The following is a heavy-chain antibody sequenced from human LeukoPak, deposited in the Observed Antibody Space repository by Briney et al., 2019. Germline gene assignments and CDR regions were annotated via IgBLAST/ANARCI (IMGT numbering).Heavy chain of an antibody. CDR3: AKKDSRELLRYYYYMDV. Sequence: GSLRLSCAASGFTFRSYAMSGVRQAPGKGLEWVSAIIGSGGSTYYADSVKGRFTISRDNSKNTLYLQMNSLRAEDTAVYYCAKKDSRELLRYYYYMDVWGKGTTVTVSS. CDR1: GFTFRSYA. V-gene: IGHV3-23*01. D-gene: IGHD1-7*01. CDR2: IIGSGGST. J-gene: IGHJ6*03.